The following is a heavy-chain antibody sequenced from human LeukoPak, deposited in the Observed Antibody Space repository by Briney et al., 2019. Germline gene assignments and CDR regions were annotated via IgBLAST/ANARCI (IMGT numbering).Heavy chain of an antibody. V-gene: IGHV3-23*01. J-gene: IGHJ5*02. CDR2: ISGSGGST. D-gene: IGHD2-8*01. CDR3: AKDSRFNVKADT. Sequence: QPGGSLRLSCAASGFTFSSYAMSWVRQAPGKGLEWVSAISGSGGSTYYVDSVKGRFTISRDNSKNTLYLQMNSLRAEDTAVYYCAKDSRFNVKADTWGQGTLVTVSS. CDR1: GFTFSSYA.